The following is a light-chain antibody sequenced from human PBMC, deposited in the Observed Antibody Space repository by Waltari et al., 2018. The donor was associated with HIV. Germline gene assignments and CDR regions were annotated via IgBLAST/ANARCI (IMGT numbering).Light chain of an antibody. CDR2: YDA. CDR3: QVWDSGTGHQF. J-gene: IGLJ2*01. V-gene: IGLV3-21*04. Sequence: SYVLTQPPSVSVAPGKTARISCQGDNIGSKSVHWYQQKPGQAPKLVIFYDADRPSGVPERFSGSNSGNSATLTISSVEAGDEADYHCQVWDSGTGHQFFGGGTKLSVL. CDR1: NIGSKS.